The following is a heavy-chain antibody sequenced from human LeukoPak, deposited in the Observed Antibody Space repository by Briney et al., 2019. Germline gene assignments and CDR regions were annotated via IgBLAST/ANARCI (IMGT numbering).Heavy chain of an antibody. CDR1: GFTFSSYW. CDR3: AKGGFMITFGGAPSFDY. J-gene: IGHJ4*02. D-gene: IGHD3-16*01. V-gene: IGHV3-7*01. Sequence: GGSLRLSCAASGFTFSSYWMSWVRQAPGKGLEWVANIKQDGSEKYYVDSVKGRFTISRDNAKNSLYLQMNSLRAEDTAVYYCAKGGFMITFGGAPSFDYWGQGTLVTVSS. CDR2: IKQDGSEK.